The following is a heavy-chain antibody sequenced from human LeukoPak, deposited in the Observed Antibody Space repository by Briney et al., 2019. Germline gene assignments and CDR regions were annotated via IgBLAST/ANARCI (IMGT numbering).Heavy chain of an antibody. D-gene: IGHD3-10*01. CDR1: GFTFSSYG. V-gene: IGHV3-33*01. CDR3: ARDTRGLFDY. CDR2: IWYDGSNK. J-gene: IGHJ4*02. Sequence: GGSLRLSCAASGFTFSSYGMHWVRQAPGKGLEWVAVIWYDGSNKYYADSVKGRFTISRDNSKNTLYLQMNSLRGEDTAVYYCARDTRGLFDYWGRGTLVTVSS.